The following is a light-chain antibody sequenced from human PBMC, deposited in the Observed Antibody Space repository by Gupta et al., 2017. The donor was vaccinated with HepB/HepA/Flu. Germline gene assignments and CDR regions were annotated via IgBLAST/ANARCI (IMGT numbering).Light chain of an antibody. Sequence: EIVMTQSPDILSVSPGEGVTLSCRASQNVNSKLAWYQQKPGQAPRLLMYDVSTRATGTPGRFSGSGSGTDFTLTISSLQSEDVATYYCQQYYKWPPLTFGGGTTVEIK. J-gene: IGKJ4*01. CDR3: QQYYKWPPLT. CDR2: DVS. V-gene: IGKV3-15*01. CDR1: QNVNSK.